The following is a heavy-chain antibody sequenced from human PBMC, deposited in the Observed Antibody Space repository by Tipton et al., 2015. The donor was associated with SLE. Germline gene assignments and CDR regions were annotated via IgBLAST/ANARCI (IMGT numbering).Heavy chain of an antibody. CDR3: ARDGLGYCSSTSCYTADY. V-gene: IGHV4-38-2*02. Sequence: TLSLTCTVSGYSISSGYYWGWIRQPPGKGLEWIGSIYHSGSTYYNPSLKSRVTISVDTSKNQFSLKLSSVTAADTAVYYCARDGLGYCSSTSCYTADYWGQGTLVTVSS. D-gene: IGHD2-2*02. CDR2: IYHSGST. CDR1: GYSISSGYY. J-gene: IGHJ4*02.